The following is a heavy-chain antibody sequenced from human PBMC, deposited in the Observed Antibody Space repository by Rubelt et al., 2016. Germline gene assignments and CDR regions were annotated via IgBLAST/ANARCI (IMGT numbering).Heavy chain of an antibody. V-gene: IGHV3-9*01. CDR3: AKVRVRGNGMGV. Sequence: GFTISRDNAKNSLYLQMNSLRAEDTALYYCAKVRVRGNGMGVWGQGTTVTVSS. J-gene: IGHJ6*02. D-gene: IGHD3-16*01.